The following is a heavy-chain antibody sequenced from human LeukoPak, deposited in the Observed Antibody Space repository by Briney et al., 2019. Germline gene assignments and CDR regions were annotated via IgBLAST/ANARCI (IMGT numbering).Heavy chain of an antibody. CDR2: IYYSGST. J-gene: IGHJ4*02. D-gene: IGHD3-22*01. CDR3: ARDIGGYYYDSSSY. Sequence: SETLSLTCTVSGYSISSGYYWGWIRQPPGKGLEWIGYIYYSGSTNYNPSLKSRVTISVDTSKNQFSLKLSSVTAADTAVYYCARDIGGYYYDSSSYWGQGTLVTVSS. CDR1: GYSISSGYY. V-gene: IGHV4-38-2*02.